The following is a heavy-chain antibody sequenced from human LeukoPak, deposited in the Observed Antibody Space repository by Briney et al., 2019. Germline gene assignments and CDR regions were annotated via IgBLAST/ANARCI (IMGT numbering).Heavy chain of an antibody. Sequence: TPSETLSLTCTVSGGPNSSRGYYWGWIRQPPAKGLEGILCIYYSGIPLHNPSLTSRVTIHVDKSKNHFSLSLNSVTAADTAVYYCARQLGAYSYPFDIWGQATKVTVSS. CDR2: IYYSGIP. V-gene: IGHV4-39*01. J-gene: IGHJ3*02. CDR3: ARQLGAYSYPFDI. CDR1: GGPNSSRGYY. D-gene: IGHD3-16*01.